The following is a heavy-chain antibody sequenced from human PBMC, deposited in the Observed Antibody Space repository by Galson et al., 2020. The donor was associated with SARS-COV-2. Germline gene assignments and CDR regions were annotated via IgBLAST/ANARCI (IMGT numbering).Heavy chain of an antibody. CDR1: GFTFSSYA. Sequence: TGGSLRLSCAASGFTFSSYAMSWVRQAPGKGLEWVSAISGSGGSTYYADSVKGRFTISRDNSKNTLYLQMNSLRAEDTAVYYCAKDTPSWCSSTGCFLTGYYGMDVWGQGTTVTVSS. D-gene: IGHD2-2*01. CDR3: AKDTPSWCSSTGCFLTGYYGMDV. J-gene: IGHJ6*02. CDR2: ISGSGGST. V-gene: IGHV3-23*01.